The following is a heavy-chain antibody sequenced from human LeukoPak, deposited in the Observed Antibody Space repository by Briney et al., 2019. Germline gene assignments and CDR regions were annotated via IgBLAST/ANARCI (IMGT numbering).Heavy chain of an antibody. Sequence: ASVKVSCKASGYTFTSYYMHWVRQAPGQGLEWMGIINPSGGSTSYAQKFRGRVTMTRDTSTSTVYMELSSLRSEDTAVYYCARNYGGNRPFDYWGQGTLVTVSS. CDR2: INPSGGST. D-gene: IGHD4-23*01. J-gene: IGHJ4*02. CDR1: GYTFTSYY. V-gene: IGHV1-46*01. CDR3: ARNYGGNRPFDY.